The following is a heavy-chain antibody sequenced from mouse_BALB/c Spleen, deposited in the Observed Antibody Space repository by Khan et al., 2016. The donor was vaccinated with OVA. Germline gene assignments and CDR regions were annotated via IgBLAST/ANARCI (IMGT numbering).Heavy chain of an antibody. Sequence: QVQLQQSGPGLVAPSQSLSITCTISGFSLTNYGVHWVRQPPGKGLEWLVVIWSDGTTTYDSALKSRLTINKDNSKSQVFLKMDSLQTDDTAMYYCARQPYYHYYVMDYWGQGTSVTVSS. V-gene: IGHV2-6-1*01. CDR2: IWSDGTT. J-gene: IGHJ4*01. D-gene: IGHD2-10*01. CDR3: ARQPYYHYYVMDY. CDR1: GFSLTNYG.